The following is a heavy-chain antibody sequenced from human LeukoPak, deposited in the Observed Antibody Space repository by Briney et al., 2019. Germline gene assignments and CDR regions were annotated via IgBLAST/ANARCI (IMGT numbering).Heavy chain of an antibody. Sequence: PGRSLRLSCAPSGFTFSRYGMHWVRQAPGKGLEWVAVIWYDGSNKDYTDSVKGRFTISRDNSKNTLDLQMNSLRAEDTAVYYCARDWRYCSGGTCYGAFDLWGQGTVVTVSS. V-gene: IGHV3-33*01. CDR1: GFTFSRYG. J-gene: IGHJ3*01. CDR3: ARDWRYCSGGTCYGAFDL. CDR2: IWYDGSNK. D-gene: IGHD2-15*01.